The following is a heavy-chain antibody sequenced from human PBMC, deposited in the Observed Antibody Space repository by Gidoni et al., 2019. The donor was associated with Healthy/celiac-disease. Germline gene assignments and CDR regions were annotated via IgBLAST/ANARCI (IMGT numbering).Heavy chain of an antibody. CDR2: ICAYNGNT. CDR3: ARGEKGAAAYYYYGMDV. Sequence: QVQLVQSGAEVKKPGASVKVSCKASGSTFTSYGISWVRQTPGQGLEWMGWICAYNGNTNYAQKLQGRVTITTDTSTSTAYMGLRSLRSDDTAVYYCARGEKGAAAYYYYGMDVWGQGTTVTVSS. CDR1: GSTFTSYG. D-gene: IGHD2-2*01. V-gene: IGHV1-18*01. J-gene: IGHJ6*02.